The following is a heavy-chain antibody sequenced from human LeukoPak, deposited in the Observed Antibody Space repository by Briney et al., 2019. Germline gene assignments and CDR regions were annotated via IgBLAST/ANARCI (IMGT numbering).Heavy chain of an antibody. Sequence: PGGSLRLSCAASGFTFSSYSMNWVRQTPGKGLEWVSHISTTGRTIYYADSVKGRFTISRDNARKSLYMQVNSLRDEDTAVYYCARGQPPSYYDMDVWGQGTTVTVSS. V-gene: IGHV3-48*02. CDR3: ARGQPPSYYDMDV. CDR2: ISTTGRTI. CDR1: GFTFSSYS. D-gene: IGHD6-13*01. J-gene: IGHJ6*02.